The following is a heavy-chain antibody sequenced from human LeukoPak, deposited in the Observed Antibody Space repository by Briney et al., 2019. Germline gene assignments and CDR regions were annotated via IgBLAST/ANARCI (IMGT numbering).Heavy chain of an antibody. CDR2: ISNSGSYT. V-gene: IGHV3-11*06. D-gene: IGHD6-19*01. CDR3: ARRSGSGPFGLDV. Sequence: GGSLRLSCAASGFSFSDNYMSWIRQAPGKGLEWVSYISNSGSYTNYPDSVKGRFTISRDNAKNTLYLQMNSLRAEDTAVYYCARRSGSGPFGLDVWGQGTTVTVSS. CDR1: GFSFSDNY. J-gene: IGHJ6*02.